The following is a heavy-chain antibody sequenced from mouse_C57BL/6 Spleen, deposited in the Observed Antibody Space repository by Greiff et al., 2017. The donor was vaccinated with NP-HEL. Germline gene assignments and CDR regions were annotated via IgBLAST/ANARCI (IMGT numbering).Heavy chain of an antibody. CDR3: ARSRDFYAMDY. Sequence: QVQLQQSGPELVKPGASVKISCKASGYAFSSSWMNWVKQRPGKGLEWIGQIYPGDGDTNYNVKFKGKATLTADKSSSTAYMRLSSLTSEDSAVYFCARSRDFYAMDYWGQGTSVTVSS. J-gene: IGHJ4*01. V-gene: IGHV1-82*01. CDR2: IYPGDGDT. CDR1: GYAFSSSW.